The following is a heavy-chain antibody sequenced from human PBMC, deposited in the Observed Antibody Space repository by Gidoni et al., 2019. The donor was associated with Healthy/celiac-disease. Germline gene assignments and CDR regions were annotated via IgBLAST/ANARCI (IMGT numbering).Heavy chain of an antibody. Sequence: EVQLVESGGGLVKPGGSLRLSCAASGFTFSSYSMNWVRQAPGTGLDWVASISSSSSYIYYADSGKGRFTISRDNAMNSLYRQMNSLRAEDTAVYYCARDPGAAALYYFDYWGQGTLVTVSA. CDR2: ISSSSSYI. CDR3: ARDPGAAALYYFDY. J-gene: IGHJ4*02. V-gene: IGHV3-21*01. CDR1: GFTFSSYS. D-gene: IGHD6-13*01.